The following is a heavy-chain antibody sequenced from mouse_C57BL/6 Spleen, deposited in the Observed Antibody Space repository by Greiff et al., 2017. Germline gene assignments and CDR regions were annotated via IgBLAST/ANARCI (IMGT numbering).Heavy chain of an antibody. CDR1: GYAFSSSW. Sequence: VQLQQSGPELVKPGASVKISCKASGYAFSSSWMNWVKQRPGQGLEWIGRIYPGDGDTNYNGKFKGKATLTADKSSSTAYMQLSSLTSEDSAVYFCASNFAYWGQGTLVTVSA. CDR2: IYPGDGDT. J-gene: IGHJ3*01. V-gene: IGHV1-82*01. CDR3: ASNFAY.